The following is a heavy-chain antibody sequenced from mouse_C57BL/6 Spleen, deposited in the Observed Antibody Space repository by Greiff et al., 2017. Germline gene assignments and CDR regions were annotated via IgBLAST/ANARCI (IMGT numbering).Heavy chain of an antibody. V-gene: IGHV1-82*01. CDR2: IYPGDGDT. CDR3: ARDGTGYFDV. Sequence: QVQLKESGPELVKPGASVKISCKASGYAFSSSWMNWVKQRPGKGLEWIGRIYPGDGDTNYNGKFKGKATLTADKSSSTASMQLSSLTSEDSAVYFCARDGTGYFDVWGTGTTVTVSS. D-gene: IGHD2-1*01. CDR1: GYAFSSSW. J-gene: IGHJ1*03.